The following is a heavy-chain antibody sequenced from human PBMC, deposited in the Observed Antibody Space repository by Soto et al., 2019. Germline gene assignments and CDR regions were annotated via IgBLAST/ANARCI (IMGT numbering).Heavy chain of an antibody. CDR2: IIPIFGTA. Sequence: GASVKVSCKASGGTFSSYAISWVRQAPGQGLEWMGGIIPIFGTANYAQKFRGRVTITADESTSTAYMELSSLRSEDTAVYYCASRDYDYVWGSYRYEFDYWGQGTLVTVSS. CDR3: ASRDYDYVWGSYRYEFDY. D-gene: IGHD3-16*02. CDR1: GGTFSSYA. J-gene: IGHJ4*02. V-gene: IGHV1-69*13.